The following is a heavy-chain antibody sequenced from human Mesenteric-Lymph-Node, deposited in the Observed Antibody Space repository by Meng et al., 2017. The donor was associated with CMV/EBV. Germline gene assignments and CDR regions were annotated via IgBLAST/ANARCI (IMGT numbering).Heavy chain of an antibody. CDR3: ARGNRVVTWFDP. CDR1: GGSISSSSYY. J-gene: IGHJ5*02. Sequence: SETLSLTCTVSGGSISSSSYYWGWIRQPPGKGLEWIGSIYYSGSTYYNPSLKSRVTISVDTSKNQFSLKLSSVTAADTAVYYCARGNRVVTWFDPWGQGTLVTVSS. CDR2: IYYSGST. V-gene: IGHV4-39*07. D-gene: IGHD3-3*01.